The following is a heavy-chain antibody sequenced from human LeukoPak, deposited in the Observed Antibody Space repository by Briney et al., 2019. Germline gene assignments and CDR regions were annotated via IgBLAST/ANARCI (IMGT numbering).Heavy chain of an antibody. Sequence: PGGSLRLSCAASGFTFSSYSMNWVRQAPGKGLEWVSSISSSSSYIYYADSVKGRFTISRDNAKNSLYLQMNSLRAEDTAVYYCAREALLIAVAGKMAVNAFDIWGQGTMVTVSS. D-gene: IGHD6-19*01. J-gene: IGHJ3*02. CDR1: GFTFSSYS. V-gene: IGHV3-21*01. CDR2: ISSSSSYI. CDR3: AREALLIAVAGKMAVNAFDI.